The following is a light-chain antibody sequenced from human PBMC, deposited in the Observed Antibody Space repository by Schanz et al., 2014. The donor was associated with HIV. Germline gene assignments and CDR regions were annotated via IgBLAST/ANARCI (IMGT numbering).Light chain of an antibody. Sequence: QSALTQPRSVSGSPGQSVTISCTGTSSDVGDYNYVSWYQQHPGKAPKLMIYDVTNRPSGVSNRFSGSKSGNTASLTISGLQAEDEADYYCSSYTSISTLVFGGGTKLTVL. CDR3: SSYTSISTLV. V-gene: IGLV2-14*03. J-gene: IGLJ3*02. CDR2: DVT. CDR1: SSDVGDYNY.